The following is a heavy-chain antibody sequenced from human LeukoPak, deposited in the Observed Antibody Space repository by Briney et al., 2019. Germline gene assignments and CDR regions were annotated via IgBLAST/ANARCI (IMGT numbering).Heavy chain of an antibody. V-gene: IGHV5-51*01. CDR3: ARLPTRFLEWLSWYYFDY. Sequence: PGESLKISCKGSGYSFTSYWIGWVRQMPGKGLEWMGIIYPGDSDTRYNPSLQGQVTISADKSISTAYLQWSSLKASDTAMYYCARLPTRFLEWLSWYYFDYWGQGTLVTVSS. D-gene: IGHD3-3*01. J-gene: IGHJ4*02. CDR1: GYSFTSYW. CDR2: IYPGDSDT.